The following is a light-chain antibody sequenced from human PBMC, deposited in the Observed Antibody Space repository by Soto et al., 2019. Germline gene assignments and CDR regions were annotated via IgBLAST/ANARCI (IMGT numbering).Light chain of an antibody. CDR1: SGV. CDR2: EVT. CDR3: SSYRGSNIFVV. J-gene: IGLJ2*01. Sequence: QSALTQPPSASGSPGQSVTISCTGTSGVSWYQQHPGKAPKLLIYEVTKRPSGVPDRFSGSKSGNTASLTVSGRQAEDEADYYCSSYRGSNIFVVFGGGTKLTVL. V-gene: IGLV2-8*01.